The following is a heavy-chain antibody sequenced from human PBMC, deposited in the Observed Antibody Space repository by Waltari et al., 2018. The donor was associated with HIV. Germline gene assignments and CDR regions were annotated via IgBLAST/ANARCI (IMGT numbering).Heavy chain of an antibody. J-gene: IGHJ4*02. CDR3: ARAPTTSLSLIQGF. D-gene: IGHD5-18*01. CDR2: VSFDSSDF. CDR1: GFTFKNSG. Sequence: VEYGGDVVQPGRSLRLYCSASGFTFKNSGLFWFRQTPGKGLEWVAFVSFDSSDFYYADSVKGRFTVSRDNSKNTLFLQMDNLKSEDTALYYCARAPTTSLSLIQGFWGQGTLVTVSS. V-gene: IGHV3-30*03.